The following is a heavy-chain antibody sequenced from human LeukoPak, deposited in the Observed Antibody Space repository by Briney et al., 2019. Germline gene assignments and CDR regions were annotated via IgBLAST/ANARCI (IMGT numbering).Heavy chain of an antibody. CDR2: INTNTGNP. Sequence: ASVKVSCKASGYTFTSYDINWVRQAPGQGLEWMGWINTNTGNPTYAQGFTGRFVFSLDTSVSTAYLQISSLKAEDTAVYYCASFGYCSGGSCYAGSAFDIWGQGTMVTVSS. V-gene: IGHV7-4-1*02. CDR3: ASFGYCSGGSCYAGSAFDI. D-gene: IGHD2-15*01. CDR1: GYTFTSYD. J-gene: IGHJ3*02.